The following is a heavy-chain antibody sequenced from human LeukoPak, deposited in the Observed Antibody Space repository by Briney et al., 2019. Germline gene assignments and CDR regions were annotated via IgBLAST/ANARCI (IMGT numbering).Heavy chain of an antibody. Sequence: PSETLSLTCVVYGGSFSGSYWSWIRQPPGKGLEWIGEINHSGSTNYNPSLKSRVTISVDTSKNQFSLKLSSVTAADTAVYYCARARVGVRGVIGWFDPWGQGTLVTVSS. D-gene: IGHD3-10*01. CDR2: INHSGST. CDR1: GGSFSGSY. CDR3: ARARVGVRGVIGWFDP. J-gene: IGHJ5*02. V-gene: IGHV4-34*01.